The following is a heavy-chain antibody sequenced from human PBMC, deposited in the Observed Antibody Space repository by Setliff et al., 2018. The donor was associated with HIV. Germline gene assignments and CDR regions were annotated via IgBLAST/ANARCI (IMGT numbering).Heavy chain of an antibody. J-gene: IGHJ5*01. CDR2: IYGSGTS. D-gene: IGHD1-7*01. Sequence: PSETLSLTCTVSGDSTSNHYWTWIRQPAGKGLEWIGRIYGSGTSNYNPSLKSRVTMSFDSSNNQFSLKVSSVTAADTAVYYCARGRYDDWNYAARGNWFDSWGQGTLVTVSS. CDR1: GDSTSNHY. CDR3: ARGRYDDWNYAARGNWFDS. V-gene: IGHV4-4*07.